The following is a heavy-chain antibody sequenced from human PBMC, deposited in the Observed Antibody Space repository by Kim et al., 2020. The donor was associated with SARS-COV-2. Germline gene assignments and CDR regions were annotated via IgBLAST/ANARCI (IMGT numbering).Heavy chain of an antibody. J-gene: IGHJ4*02. D-gene: IGHD2-15*01. Sequence: YTPSLMSRVTISVDTSNNQFSLKMSSVTAADTAVYYCARGAVAAKFYFDYWGQGTLVTVSS. CDR3: ARGAVAAKFYFDY. V-gene: IGHV4-59*09.